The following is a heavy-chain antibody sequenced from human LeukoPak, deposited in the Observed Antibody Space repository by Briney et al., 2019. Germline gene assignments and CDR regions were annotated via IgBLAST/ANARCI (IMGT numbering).Heavy chain of an antibody. CDR2: IYYSGST. CDR3: AREAFDYGDYAPGSYYYYGMDV. J-gene: IGHJ6*02. V-gene: IGHV4-61*08. CDR1: GGSISSGGYY. D-gene: IGHD4-17*01. Sequence: PSETLSLTCAVSGGSISSGGYYWSWIRQPPGKGLEWIGYIYYSGSTNYNPSLKSRVTISVDTSKNQFSLKLSSVTAADTAVYYCAREAFDYGDYAPGSYYYYGMDVWGQGTTVTVSS.